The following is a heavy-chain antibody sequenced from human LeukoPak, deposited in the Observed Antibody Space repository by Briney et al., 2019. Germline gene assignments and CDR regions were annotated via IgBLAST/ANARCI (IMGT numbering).Heavy chain of an antibody. CDR2: LSGTGTTI. J-gene: IGHJ5*02. Sequence: PGGSLRLSCAASGFTFKSYGMNWVRQAPGKGLERLSALSGTGTTIDYADSVKGRFTISRDNSKNTLYLQMNSLRAEDTAVYYCARGGVYYDSSGYYYTPAWFDPWGQGTLVTVSS. V-gene: IGHV3-23*01. CDR3: ARGGVYYDSSGYYYTPAWFDP. CDR1: GFTFKSYG. D-gene: IGHD3-22*01.